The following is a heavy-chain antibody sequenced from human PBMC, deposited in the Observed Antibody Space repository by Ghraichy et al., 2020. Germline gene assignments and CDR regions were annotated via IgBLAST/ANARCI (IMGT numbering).Heavy chain of an antibody. CDR1: GGSITGYY. Sequence: SQTLSLTCTVSGGSITGYYWSWIRQSPGRGLEWIGYIYYTGVTTLYRPSLWSRVTISVDTSMNQFSLWLTSVTAADTAVYYCTRHDVVAVLARGMGVWGQGLAVTVSS. CDR3: TRHDVVAVLARGMGV. J-gene: IGHJ6*02. CDR2: IYYTGVTT. V-gene: IGHV4-59*08. D-gene: IGHD5-12*01.